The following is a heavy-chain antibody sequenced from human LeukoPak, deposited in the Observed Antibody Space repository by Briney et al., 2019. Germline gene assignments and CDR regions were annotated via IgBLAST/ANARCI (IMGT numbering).Heavy chain of an antibody. D-gene: IGHD1-1*01. CDR1: GIIFSNVW. V-gene: IGHV3-7*03. Sequence: GGSLRLSCAASGIIFSNVWMSWVRQAPGKGLEWVANIKQDGSEKYYVDSVKGRFTISRDNAKNSLYLQMNSLRAEDTAVYYCARDPTGFDYWGQGTLVTVSS. J-gene: IGHJ4*02. CDR3: ARDPTGFDY. CDR2: IKQDGSEK.